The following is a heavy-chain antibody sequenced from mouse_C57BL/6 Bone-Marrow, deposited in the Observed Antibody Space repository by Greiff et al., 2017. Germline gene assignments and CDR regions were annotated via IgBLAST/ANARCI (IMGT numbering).Heavy chain of an antibody. CDR2: ISDGGSYT. D-gene: IGHD3-3*01. J-gene: IGHJ4*01. Sequence: EVKLVESGGGLVKPGGSLKLSCAASGFTFSSYALSWVRQTPEKRLEWVATISDGGSYTYYPDNVKGRFTISRDNAKNNLYLQMSHLKSEDTAMYYCARDGQLRRRDYWGQGTSVTVSS. CDR1: GFTFSSYA. CDR3: ARDGQLRRRDY. V-gene: IGHV5-4*01.